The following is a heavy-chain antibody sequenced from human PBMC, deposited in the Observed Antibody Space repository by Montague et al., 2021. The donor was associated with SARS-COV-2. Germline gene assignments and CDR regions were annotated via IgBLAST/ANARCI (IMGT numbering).Heavy chain of an antibody. Sequence: LVKPTQTLTLTCTFSGFSLSINGVGVGWIRQPPGKGLEWIGEMSHSGNTKYNPSLKSRVYMSLDTSRNEFSLKLTSVAAADTAVYYCARGLRGHCIRTCYYLWGQGTLVTVSS. D-gene: IGHD2-2*01. CDR3: ARGLRGHCIRTCYYL. V-gene: IGHV4-28*02. J-gene: IGHJ4*02. CDR1: GFSLSING. CDR2: MSHSGNT.